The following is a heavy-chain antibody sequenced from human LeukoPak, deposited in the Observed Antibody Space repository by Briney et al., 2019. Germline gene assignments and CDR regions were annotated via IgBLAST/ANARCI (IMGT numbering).Heavy chain of an antibody. D-gene: IGHD6-19*01. CDR2: IYYSGST. CDR1: GGSISSGGYY. V-gene: IGHV4-31*03. Sequence: SQTLSLTCTVSGGSISSGGYYWSWIRQHPGKGLEWIGYIYYSGSTYYNPSLKSRVTISVDTSKNQFSLKLSSVTAADTAVYYGAREVVVAGKGGFDYWGQGTLVTVSS. CDR3: AREVVVAGKGGFDY. J-gene: IGHJ4*02.